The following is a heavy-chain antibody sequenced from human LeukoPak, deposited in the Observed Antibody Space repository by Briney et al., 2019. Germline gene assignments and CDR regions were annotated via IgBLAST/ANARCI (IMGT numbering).Heavy chain of an antibody. J-gene: IGHJ6*03. V-gene: IGHV3-20*04. CDR1: GFTFDDYG. D-gene: IGHD1-26*01. CDR2: INWNGGST. CDR3: ARSGSYQGYYYNYMDV. Sequence: GGSLRLSCAASGFTFDDYGMSWVRQAPGKGLEWVSGINWNGGSTGYADSVKGRFTISRDNAKNSLYLQMNSLRAEDTALYYCARSGSYQGYYYNYMDVWGKGTTVTISS.